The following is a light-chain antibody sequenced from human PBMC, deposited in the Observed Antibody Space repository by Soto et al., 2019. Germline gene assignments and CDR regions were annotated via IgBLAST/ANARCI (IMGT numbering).Light chain of an antibody. CDR3: QQSYTSPT. Sequence: DLQMTQSPSSLSASVGDRVTISCRASQYIDKYINWYQHKPPKAPKLLIYATSTLQSGVPRRFSVSGFGTDFTLTISSLQPEDFATYYCQQSYTSPTFGQGTKVEVK. V-gene: IGKV1-39*01. CDR2: ATS. CDR1: QYIDKY. J-gene: IGKJ1*01.